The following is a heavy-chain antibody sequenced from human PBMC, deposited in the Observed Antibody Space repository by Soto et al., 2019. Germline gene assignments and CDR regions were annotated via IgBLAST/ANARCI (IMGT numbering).Heavy chain of an antibody. V-gene: IGHV1-3*01. CDR1: GFTFSSYA. J-gene: IGHJ6*02. D-gene: IGHD4-4*01. Sequence: GGSLRLSCAASGFTFSSYAMHWVRQAPGQRLEWMGWINAGNGNTKYSQKFQGRVTITRDTSASTAYMELSSLRSEDTAVYYCASSYSNSALIDYYYYGMDVWAQGTTVTVSS. CDR3: ASSYSNSALIDYYYYGMDV. CDR2: INAGNGNT.